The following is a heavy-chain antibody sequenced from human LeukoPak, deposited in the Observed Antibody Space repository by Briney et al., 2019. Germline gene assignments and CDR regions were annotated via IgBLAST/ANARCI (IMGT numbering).Heavy chain of an antibody. CDR3: ARVPYGDWRFDY. Sequence: GGSLRLSCAASGFTFSSYAMHWVRQAPGKGLEWVAVISYDGSNKYYADSVKGRFTISRDNSKNTLYLQMNSMRAEDTAVYYCARVPYGDWRFDYWGQGTLVTVSS. CDR2: ISYDGSNK. D-gene: IGHD4-17*01. J-gene: IGHJ4*02. V-gene: IGHV3-30-3*01. CDR1: GFTFSSYA.